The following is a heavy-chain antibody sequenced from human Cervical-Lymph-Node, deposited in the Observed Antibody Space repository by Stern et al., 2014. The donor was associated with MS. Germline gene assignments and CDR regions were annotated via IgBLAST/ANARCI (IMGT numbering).Heavy chain of an antibody. CDR3: ARGGIAVAAMGFDY. Sequence: QVQLQESGPGLVKPSETLSLTCTVSGGSISSYYWSWIRQPPGKGLEWIGYVYYSGSTNYNPSLKSRVTMSLDTSKNQFSLKLSSVTAADTAVYYCARGGIAVAAMGFDYWGQGTLVTVSS. V-gene: IGHV4-59*01. CDR2: VYYSGST. J-gene: IGHJ4*02. CDR1: GGSISSYY. D-gene: IGHD6-19*01.